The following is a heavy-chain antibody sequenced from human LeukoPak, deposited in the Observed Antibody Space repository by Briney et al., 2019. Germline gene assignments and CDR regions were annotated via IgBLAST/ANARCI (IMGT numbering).Heavy chain of an antibody. CDR3: ARLFNDYGDYVYDY. V-gene: IGHV1-2*02. CDR1: GYTFTGYY. D-gene: IGHD4-17*01. CDR2: INPNSGGT. Sequence: ASVKVSCKASGYTFTGYYMRWVRQAPGQGLEWMGWINPNSGGTNYAQKFQGRVTMTRDTSISTAYMELSRLRSDDTAVYYCARLFNDYGDYVYDYWGQGTLVTVSS. J-gene: IGHJ4*02.